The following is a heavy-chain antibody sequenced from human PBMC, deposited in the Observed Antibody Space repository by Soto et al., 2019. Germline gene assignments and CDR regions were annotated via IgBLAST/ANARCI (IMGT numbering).Heavy chain of an antibody. V-gene: IGHV3-23*01. J-gene: IGHJ6*03. Sequence: PGGSLRLSCAASGFTFSSYAMSWVRQAPGKGLEWVSAISGSGGSTYYADSVKGRFTISRDNSKNTLYLQMNSLRAEDTAVYYCAKRRVLPPNSGTSSLYYYYMDVWGKGTTVTVSS. D-gene: IGHD3-10*01. CDR2: ISGSGGST. CDR1: GFTFSSYA. CDR3: AKRRVLPPNSGTSSLYYYYMDV.